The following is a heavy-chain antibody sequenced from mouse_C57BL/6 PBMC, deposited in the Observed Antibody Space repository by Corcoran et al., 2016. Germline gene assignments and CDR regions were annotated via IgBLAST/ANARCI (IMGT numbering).Heavy chain of an antibody. CDR1: GYAFRIYW. Sequence: QVQLQQSGAELVKPGASVMISCKASGYAFRIYWMNWVKQRPGKGLEWIGQIYPGDGDTNYNGKFKGKATLTADKSSSTAYMQLSSLTSEDSAVYFCATDYYGSSYDYWGQGTTLTVSS. CDR3: ATDYYGSSYDY. D-gene: IGHD1-1*01. V-gene: IGHV1-80*01. J-gene: IGHJ2*01. CDR2: IYPGDGDT.